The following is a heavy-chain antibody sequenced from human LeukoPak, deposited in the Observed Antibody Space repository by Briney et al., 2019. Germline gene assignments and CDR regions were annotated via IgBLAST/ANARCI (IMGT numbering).Heavy chain of an antibody. CDR3: ARDQGLTAPPPYGLDV. D-gene: IGHD4/OR15-4a*01. V-gene: IGHV1-69*04. CDR1: GGTFSSSA. CDR2: IIPDLNIT. Sequence: SVKVSCKTSGGTFSSSAITWVRQAPGQGLEWMGRIIPDLNITSYAQKFQGRVTITADTSTSTVYMELSSLRSEETAVYYCARDQGLTAPPPYGLDVWGQGTTVIVSS. J-gene: IGHJ6*02.